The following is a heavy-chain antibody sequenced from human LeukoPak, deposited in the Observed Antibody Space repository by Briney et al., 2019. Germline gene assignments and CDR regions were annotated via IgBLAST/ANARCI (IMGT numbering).Heavy chain of an antibody. D-gene: IGHD6-13*01. CDR1: GFTFGSYS. J-gene: IGHJ4*02. V-gene: IGHV3-21*01. Sequence: GGSLRLSCAASGFTFGSYSMNWVRQAPGKGLEWVSFISSSSSYIYYADSVKGRFTISRDNAKNSLYLQMNSLRAEDTAVYYCATGIAAAGTVYWGQGTLVTVSS. CDR3: ATGIAAAGTVY. CDR2: ISSSSSYI.